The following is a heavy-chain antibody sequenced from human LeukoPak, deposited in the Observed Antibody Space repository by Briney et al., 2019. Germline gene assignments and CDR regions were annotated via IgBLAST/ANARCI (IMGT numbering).Heavy chain of an antibody. Sequence: GSLRLSCAASEFTFSSYWMHWVRQAPGKGLVWVSRINSDGSSTSYADSVKGRFTISRDNAKNTLYLQMNSLRAEDTAVYYCARTPAWFGDLFDYWSQGTLVTVSS. CDR1: EFTFSSYW. D-gene: IGHD3-10*01. CDR2: INSDGSST. CDR3: ARTPAWFGDLFDY. V-gene: IGHV3-74*01. J-gene: IGHJ4*02.